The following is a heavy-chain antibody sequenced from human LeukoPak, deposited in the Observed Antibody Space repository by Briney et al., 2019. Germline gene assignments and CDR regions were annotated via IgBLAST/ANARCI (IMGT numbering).Heavy chain of an antibody. D-gene: IGHD3-22*01. CDR3: ARGGSYYDSSGYYYVGFDY. J-gene: IGHJ4*02. V-gene: IGHV1-18*01. CDR2: ISPYNGNT. CDR1: GGTFSSYA. Sequence: GSSVKVSCKASGGTFSSYAISWVRQAPGQGLEWMGWISPYNGNTNYAQKLQVRVTMTTDTSTSTAYMELRSLRSDDTAVYYCARGGSYYDSSGYYYVGFDYWGQGTLVTVSS.